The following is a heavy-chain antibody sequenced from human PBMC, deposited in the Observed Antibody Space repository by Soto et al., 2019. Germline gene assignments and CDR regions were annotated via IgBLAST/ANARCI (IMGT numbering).Heavy chain of an antibody. CDR3: ARQGAGYDILTGYTDYYYYYMDV. J-gene: IGHJ6*03. Sequence: SETLSLTCTVSGGSISSSSYYWGWIRQPPGKGLEWIGSIYYSGSTYYNPSLKSRVTISVDTSKNQFSLKLSSVTAADTAVYYCARQGAGYDILTGYTDYYYYYMDVWGKGTTVTVSS. D-gene: IGHD3-9*01. CDR1: GGSISSSSYY. CDR2: IYYSGST. V-gene: IGHV4-39*01.